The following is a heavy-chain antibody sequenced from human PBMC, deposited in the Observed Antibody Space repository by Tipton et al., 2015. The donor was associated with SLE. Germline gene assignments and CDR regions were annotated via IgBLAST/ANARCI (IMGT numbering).Heavy chain of an antibody. Sequence: AVSGFTFSSYAMSWVRQAPGKGLEWVSAISGSGGSIYFPDSVKGRFTISRDNSKNTLYLQMNSLRAEDTAVYYCAKDGGSYQGEFDYWGQGTLVTVSS. CDR1: GFTFSSYA. CDR2: ISGSGGSI. CDR3: AKDGGSYQGEFDY. J-gene: IGHJ4*02. D-gene: IGHD1-26*01. V-gene: IGHV3-23*01.